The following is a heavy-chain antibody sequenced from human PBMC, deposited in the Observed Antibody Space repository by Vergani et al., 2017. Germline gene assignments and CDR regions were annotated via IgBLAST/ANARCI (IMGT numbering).Heavy chain of an antibody. CDR1: GGSFSGYY. CDR2: INHSGST. Sequence: QVQLQQWGAGLLKPSETLSLTCAVYGGSFSGYYWSWIRQPPGKGLEWIGEINHSGSTNYNPSLKSRVTISVDTSKNPFSLKLSSVTAADTAVYYCARGRGYCSGGSCYWADWFDPWGQGTLVTVSS. V-gene: IGHV4-34*01. J-gene: IGHJ5*02. CDR3: ARGRGYCSGGSCYWADWFDP. D-gene: IGHD2-15*01.